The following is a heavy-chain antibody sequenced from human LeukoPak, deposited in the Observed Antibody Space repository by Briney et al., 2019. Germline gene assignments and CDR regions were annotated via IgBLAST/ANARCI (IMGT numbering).Heavy chain of an antibody. CDR2: ITSGSSYI. CDR3: ARDPYSGSYGNYYYYFMDV. Sequence: GGSLRLSCAASGFTFSSYGMSWVRQAPGKGLEWVSSITSGSSYIYYADSVKGRLTISRDNAKNSLYLQMSSLRAEDTAVYYCARDPYSGSYGNYYYYFMDVWGKGTTVTISS. D-gene: IGHD1-26*01. V-gene: IGHV3-21*01. J-gene: IGHJ6*03. CDR1: GFTFSSYG.